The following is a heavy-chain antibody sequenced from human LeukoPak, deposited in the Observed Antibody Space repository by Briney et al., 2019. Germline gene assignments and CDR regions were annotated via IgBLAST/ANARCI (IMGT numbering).Heavy chain of an antibody. V-gene: IGHV4-59*01. CDR3: VRGGGGCLWSGDYRLFDF. J-gene: IGHJ5*01. CDR1: GASIRSFD. D-gene: IGHD3-3*01. Sequence: PSETLSLTCTVSGASIRSFDWSWIRLSPGKGLEWIGSIHDTKKTTYNAYSNSRVTISLAASKDQLSLELNSVTAADTDVYYCVRGGGGCLWSGDYRLFDFWGQGTLVTVSS. CDR2: IHDTKKT.